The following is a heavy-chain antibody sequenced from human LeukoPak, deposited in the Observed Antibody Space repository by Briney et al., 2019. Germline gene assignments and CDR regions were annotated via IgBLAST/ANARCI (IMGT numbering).Heavy chain of an antibody. D-gene: IGHD5-18*01. CDR3: ARGSRGYSYG. V-gene: IGHV4-61*08. J-gene: IGHJ4*02. CDR2: IYYSGST. CDR1: GGSISRSDHY. Sequence: SQTLSLTCSVSGGSISRSDHYWSWIRQPPGKGLEWIGYIYYSGSTNYNPSLKSRVTISVDTSKNQFSLKLSSVTAADTAVYYCARGSRGYSYGWGQGTLVTVSS.